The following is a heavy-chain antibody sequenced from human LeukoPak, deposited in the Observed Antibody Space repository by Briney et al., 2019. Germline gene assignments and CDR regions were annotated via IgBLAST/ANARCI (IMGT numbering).Heavy chain of an antibody. Sequence: SLRLSCAASGFTFSSYAMHWVRQAPGKGLEWVAVISYDGSNKYYADSVKGRFTISRDNSKNTLYLQMNSLRAEDAAVYYCAREGRTDDAFDIWGQGTMVTVSS. J-gene: IGHJ3*02. CDR1: GFTFSSYA. V-gene: IGHV3-30*04. CDR2: ISYDGSNK. CDR3: AREGRTDDAFDI.